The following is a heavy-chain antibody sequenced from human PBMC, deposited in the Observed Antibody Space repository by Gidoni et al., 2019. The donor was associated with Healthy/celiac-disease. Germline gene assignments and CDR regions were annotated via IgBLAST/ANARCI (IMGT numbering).Heavy chain of an antibody. D-gene: IGHD6-13*01. Sequence: EVQLLASGGGLVQPGGSLRLSCAASGSTSSSDAMGLVRQAPGKGLEWVSAIVGSGGSTYYADSVKGRFTIPRDNSKNTLYLQMNSLRAEDTAVYYCAKDWVAAAGTNYYGMDVWGQGTTVTVSS. CDR2: IVGSGGST. CDR3: AKDWVAAAGTNYYGMDV. CDR1: GSTSSSDA. J-gene: IGHJ6*02. V-gene: IGHV3-23*01.